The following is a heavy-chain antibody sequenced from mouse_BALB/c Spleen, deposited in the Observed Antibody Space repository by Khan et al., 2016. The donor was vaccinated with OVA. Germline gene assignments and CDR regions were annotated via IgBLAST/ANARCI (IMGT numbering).Heavy chain of an antibody. Sequence: QVQLKQSGPGLVAPSQSLSITCTVSGFSLTGYGVNWVRQPPGKGLEWLGMIWGDGSTDYNSALKSRLSISKDNSKSQVFLKMNSLQTDDTARYYCAREIYYDYAYYYAMDHGGQGTSVTVSS. CDR1: GFSLTGYG. D-gene: IGHD2-4*01. J-gene: IGHJ4*01. V-gene: IGHV2-6-7*01. CDR2: IWGDGST. CDR3: AREIYYDYAYYYAMDH.